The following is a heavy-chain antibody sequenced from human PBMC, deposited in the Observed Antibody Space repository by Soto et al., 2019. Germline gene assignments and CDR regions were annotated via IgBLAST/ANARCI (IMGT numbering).Heavy chain of an antibody. CDR2: TYYRSKWYN. CDR1: GDGVSSNSAA. J-gene: IGHJ4*02. D-gene: IGHD6-19*01. V-gene: IGHV6-1*01. CDR3: AREKAVAGTVDY. Sequence: SQTISLTCAISGDGVSSNSAAWHWIRQSPSRGLEWLGRTYYRSKWYNDYAVSVKSRLTINPDTSKNQFSLQLNSVTPEDTAVYYCAREKAVAGTVDYWGQGTLVTVSS.